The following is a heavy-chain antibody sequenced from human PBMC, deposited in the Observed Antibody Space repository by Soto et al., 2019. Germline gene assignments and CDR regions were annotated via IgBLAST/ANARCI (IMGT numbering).Heavy chain of an antibody. CDR3: AREGHVLLRGGDLYYFDY. CDR2: IYYSGST. J-gene: IGHJ4*02. CDR1: GGSISSYY. V-gene: IGHV4-59*01. D-gene: IGHD3-10*01. Sequence: QVQLQESGPGLVKPSETLSLTCTVSGGSISSYYWSWIRQPPGKGLEWIGYIYYSGSTNYNPSLKSRVTISVDTSKNQFSLKLSSVTAADTAVYYCAREGHVLLRGGDLYYFDYWGQGTLVTVSS.